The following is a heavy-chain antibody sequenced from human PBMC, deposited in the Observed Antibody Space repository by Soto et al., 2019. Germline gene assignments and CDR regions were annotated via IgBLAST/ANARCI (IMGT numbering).Heavy chain of an antibody. V-gene: IGHV4-30-4*01. CDR2: IYYSGST. CDR3: ARGYYDSSGYYIHDY. CDR1: GGSISSGDYY. Sequence: SETLSLTCTVSGGSISSGDYYWSWIRQPPGKGLEWIGYIYYSGSTYYNPSLKSRVTISVDTSKNQFSLKLSSVTAADTAVYYCARGYYDSSGYYIHDYWGQGTLVTSPQ. D-gene: IGHD3-22*01. J-gene: IGHJ4*02.